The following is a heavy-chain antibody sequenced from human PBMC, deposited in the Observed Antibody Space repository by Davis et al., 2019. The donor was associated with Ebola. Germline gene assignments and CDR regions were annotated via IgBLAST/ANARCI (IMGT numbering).Heavy chain of an antibody. CDR3: ARRVDYFDY. CDR2: IYHSGST. D-gene: IGHD2-15*01. J-gene: IGHJ4*02. Sequence: PSETLSLTCAVSGGSITSNSYSWNWIRQPPGKGLEWIGCIYHSGSTYYNPSLKSRVTISVDRSKNQFSLRLTSVTAADTAVYYCARRVDYFDYWGQGTLVTVSS. CDR1: GGSITSNSYS. V-gene: IGHV4-30-2*01.